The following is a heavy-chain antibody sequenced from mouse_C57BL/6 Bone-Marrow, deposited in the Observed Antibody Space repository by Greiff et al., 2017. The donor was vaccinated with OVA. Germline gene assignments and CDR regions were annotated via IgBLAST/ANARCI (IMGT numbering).Heavy chain of an antibody. CDR1: GYTFTSYG. J-gene: IGHJ1*03. CDR2: IYPRSGNT. V-gene: IGHV1-81*01. Sequence: QVQLQQSGAELARPGASVKLSCKASGYTFTSYGISWVKQRTGQGLEWIGEIYPRSGNTYYNEKFKGKATLTADKSSSTAYMELRSLTSEDSAVYFCAEEDYCGSYWYLGVWGTGNTATVSS. CDR3: AEEDYCGSYWYLGV. D-gene: IGHD1-1*01.